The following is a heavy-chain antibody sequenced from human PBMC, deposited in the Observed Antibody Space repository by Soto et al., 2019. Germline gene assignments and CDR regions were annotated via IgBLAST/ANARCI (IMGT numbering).Heavy chain of an antibody. CDR2: IYYSGST. CDR3: ATRAAAGKGYYGMDV. J-gene: IGHJ6*02. D-gene: IGHD6-13*01. Sequence: KTSETLSLTCTVSGGSISSYYWSWIRRPPGKGLEWIGYIYYSGSTNYNPSLKSRVTISVDTSKNQFSLKLSSVTAADTAVYYCATRAAAGKGYYGMDVWGQGTTVTVSS. CDR1: GGSISSYY. V-gene: IGHV4-59*01.